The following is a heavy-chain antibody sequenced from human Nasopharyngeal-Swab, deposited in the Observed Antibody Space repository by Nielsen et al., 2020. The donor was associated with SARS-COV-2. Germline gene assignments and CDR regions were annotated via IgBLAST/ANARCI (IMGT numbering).Heavy chain of an antibody. J-gene: IGHJ6*02. D-gene: IGHD6-13*01. CDR3: AISGAAAPGVYYRMDV. Sequence: ASVKVSCKASGCTFTGYYLHWVRQAPGQGLEWMGRINPNSGNTGYAQKFQDRVTMTRNTSISTAYMELSSLRSEGTAVYSCAISGAAAPGVYYRMDVWGQGTTVTVSS. CDR2: INPNSGNT. V-gene: IGHV1-8*02. CDR1: GCTFTGYY.